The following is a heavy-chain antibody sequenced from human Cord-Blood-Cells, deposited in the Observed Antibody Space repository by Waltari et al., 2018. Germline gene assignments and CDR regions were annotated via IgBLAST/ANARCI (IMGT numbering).Heavy chain of an antibody. CDR2: INHSGST. CDR3: ARLYYFDY. Sequence: QVQLQQWGAGLLKPSETLSLTCAVYGGSFSGYYWSWIRQPPGKGLEWIGEINHSGSTNYNPSLKSRVTISVDTSKSQFSLKLSSVTAADTAVYYCARLYYFDYWGQGTLVTVSS. V-gene: IGHV4-34*01. J-gene: IGHJ4*02. CDR1: GGSFSGYY.